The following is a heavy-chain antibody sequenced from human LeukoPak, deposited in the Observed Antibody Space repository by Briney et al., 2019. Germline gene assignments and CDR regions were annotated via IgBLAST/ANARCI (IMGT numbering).Heavy chain of an antibody. Sequence: GGSLRLSCAASGFTFSNYGMSWVRQAPGKGLEWVSTISGSGGSTYYADSVKGRFTISRDNSNNTLYLQMNSLRAEDTAVYYCTKKGLLVTSYYFDYWGQGTLVTVSS. V-gene: IGHV3-23*01. CDR1: GFTFSNYG. D-gene: IGHD3-9*01. J-gene: IGHJ4*02. CDR2: ISGSGGST. CDR3: TKKGLLVTSYYFDY.